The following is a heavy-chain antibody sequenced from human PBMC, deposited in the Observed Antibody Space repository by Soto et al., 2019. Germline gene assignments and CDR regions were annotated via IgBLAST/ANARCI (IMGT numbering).Heavy chain of an antibody. CDR2: IYYTT. V-gene: IGHV4-59*01. CDR1: GGSISNYY. Sequence: QVQLQESGPGLVKPSETLSLTCTVSGGSISNYYWSWIRQAPGKRLEWIGYIYYTTNYNPSLKRRVTISADTSKNQISLKLTSVTAAATAVYYCARPAPGAGGFDSWGQGTLVTVSS. CDR3: ARPAPGAGGFDS. J-gene: IGHJ4*02.